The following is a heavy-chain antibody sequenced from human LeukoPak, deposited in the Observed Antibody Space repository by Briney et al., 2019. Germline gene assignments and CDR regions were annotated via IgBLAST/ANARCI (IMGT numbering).Heavy chain of an antibody. Sequence: PSETLSLTCAVYGGSFSGYYWSWIRQPPGKGLEWIGEINHSGSTNYNPSLKSRVTISIDTSKNQFSLKLSSVTAADTAVYYCARRSRLRWLQDRYYFDYWGQGTLVTVSS. J-gene: IGHJ4*02. CDR3: ARRSRLRWLQDRYYFDY. D-gene: IGHD5-24*01. V-gene: IGHV4-34*01. CDR1: GGSFSGYY. CDR2: INHSGST.